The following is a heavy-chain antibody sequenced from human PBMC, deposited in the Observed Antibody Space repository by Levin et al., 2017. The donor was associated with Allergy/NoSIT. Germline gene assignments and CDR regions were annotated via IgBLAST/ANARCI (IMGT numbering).Heavy chain of an antibody. Sequence: GGSLRLSCAASGFTFSSYSMNWVRQAPGKGLEWVSSISSSSSYIYYADSVKGRFTISRDNAKNSLYLQMNSLRAEDTAVYYCARDTWVLAARERDDAFDIWGQGTMVTVSS. CDR2: ISSSSSYI. D-gene: IGHD6-6*01. V-gene: IGHV3-21*01. CDR1: GFTFSSYS. J-gene: IGHJ3*02. CDR3: ARDTWVLAARERDDAFDI.